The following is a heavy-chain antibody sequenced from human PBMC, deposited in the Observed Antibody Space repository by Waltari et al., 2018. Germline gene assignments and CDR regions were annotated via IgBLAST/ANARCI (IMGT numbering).Heavy chain of an antibody. CDR2: IYYSGST. Sequence: QLQLQESGPGLVKPSETLSLTCTVSGGSISSSSYYWGWIRQPPGKGLEWIGTIYYSGSTYYNPSLKSRVTISVDTSKNQFSLKLSSVTAADTAVYYCARDPYYYDSSGYLSTAFDIWGQGTMVTVSS. CDR1: GGSISSSSYY. CDR3: ARDPYYYDSSGYLSTAFDI. V-gene: IGHV4-39*07. D-gene: IGHD3-22*01. J-gene: IGHJ3*02.